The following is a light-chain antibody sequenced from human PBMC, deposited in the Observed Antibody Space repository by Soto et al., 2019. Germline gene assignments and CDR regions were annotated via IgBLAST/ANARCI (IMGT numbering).Light chain of an antibody. CDR2: AAS. CDR1: QSISSY. J-gene: IGKJ1*01. V-gene: IGKV1-39*01. Sequence: IQMTQSPSSLSASVGNRVTNTCRASQSISSYLNWYQQKPGKAPKLLIYAASSLQSGVPSRFSGSGSGTDFTLTISSLQPEDFATYYCQQSYSTPRTFGQGTKVEIK. CDR3: QQSYSTPRT.